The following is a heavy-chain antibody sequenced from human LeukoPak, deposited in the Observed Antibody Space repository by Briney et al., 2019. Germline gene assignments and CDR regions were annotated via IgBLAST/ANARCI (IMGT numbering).Heavy chain of an antibody. J-gene: IGHJ4*02. D-gene: IGHD3-22*01. CDR1: GGSISSYY. CDR2: IYTSGSS. CDR3: ARDQYYYDSSGYLFDY. Sequence: PSETLSLTCTVSGGSISSYYWSWIRQPAGKGLEWIGRIYTSGSSNYNPSLKSRVTMSVDTSKNQFSLKLSSVTAADTAVYYCARDQYYYDSSGYLFDYWGQGTLVTVSS. V-gene: IGHV4-4*07.